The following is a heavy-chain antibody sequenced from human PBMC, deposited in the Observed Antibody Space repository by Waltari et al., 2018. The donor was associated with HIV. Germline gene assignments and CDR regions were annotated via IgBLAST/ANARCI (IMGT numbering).Heavy chain of an antibody. CDR3: VKDMGRGGARGFWYFDL. CDR2: ITWNSGHI. V-gene: IGHV3-9*01. D-gene: IGHD1-26*01. Sequence: EVQLVESGGGLVQAGRPLRLSCAASGFTFDAYAMHLVRQTPGKGLEWVSGITWNSGHIDYADSVKGRFTISRDNSKNSLYLQMSNLRPDDTAFYYCVKDMGRGGARGFWYFDLWGRGTLVTVSS. CDR1: GFTFDAYA. J-gene: IGHJ2*01.